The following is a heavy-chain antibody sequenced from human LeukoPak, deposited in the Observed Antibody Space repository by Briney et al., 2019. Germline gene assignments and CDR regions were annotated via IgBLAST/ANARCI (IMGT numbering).Heavy chain of an antibody. V-gene: IGHV1-8*03. D-gene: IGHD5-24*01. J-gene: IGHJ4*02. CDR1: GYTFTSYD. Sequence: ASVKVSCKASGYTFTSYDINWVRQATGQGLEWMGWMNPNSGNTGYAQKFQGRVTITADESTSTAYMELSSLRSEDTAVYYCARERREMATTFDYWGQGTLVTVSS. CDR2: MNPNSGNT. CDR3: ARERREMATTFDY.